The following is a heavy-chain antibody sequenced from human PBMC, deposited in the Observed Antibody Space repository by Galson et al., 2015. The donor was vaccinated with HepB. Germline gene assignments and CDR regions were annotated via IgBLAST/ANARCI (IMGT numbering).Heavy chain of an antibody. D-gene: IGHD1-26*01. CDR2: IIPIFGTA. Sequence: SVKVSCKASGGTFSSYAISWVRQAPGQGLEWMGGIIPIFGTANYAQKFQGRVTITADKSTSTAYMELSSLRSEDTAVYYCAGDRAHSDYYYYYYGMDVWGQGTTVTVSS. CDR3: AGDRAHSDYYYYYYGMDV. CDR1: GGTFSSYA. V-gene: IGHV1-69*06. J-gene: IGHJ6*02.